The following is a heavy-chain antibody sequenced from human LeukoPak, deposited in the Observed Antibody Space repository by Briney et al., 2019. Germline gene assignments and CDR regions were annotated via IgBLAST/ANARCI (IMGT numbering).Heavy chain of an antibody. D-gene: IGHD3-10*01. Sequence: GGSRRPSGAASVFTSTIFGMRWVGQAPARGRGWGGFVWFHVSNKYYAESVKGRFTISRDNSKNTLYLKINSLRDEDTAVYYCASGPYYGKTEFPYYFDYWGQGTLVTVSS. CDR3: ASGPYYGKTEFPYYFDY. CDR2: VWFHVSNK. V-gene: IGHV3-33*01. CDR1: VFTSTIFG. J-gene: IGHJ4*02.